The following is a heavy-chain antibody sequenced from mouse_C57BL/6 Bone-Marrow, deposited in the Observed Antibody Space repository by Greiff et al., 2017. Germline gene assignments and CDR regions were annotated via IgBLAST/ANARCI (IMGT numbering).Heavy chain of an antibody. V-gene: IGHV5-15*01. CDR3: ARLYYSNYAMDY. J-gene: IGHJ4*01. CDR1: GFTFSDYG. Sequence: EVHLVESGGGLVQPGGSLKLSCAASGFTFSDYGMAWVRQAPRKGPEWVAFISNLAYSIYYADIVTGRFTISRENAKNTLYLEMSSLRSEDTAMYYCARLYYSNYAMDYWGQGTSVTVSS. D-gene: IGHD2-12*01. CDR2: ISNLAYSI.